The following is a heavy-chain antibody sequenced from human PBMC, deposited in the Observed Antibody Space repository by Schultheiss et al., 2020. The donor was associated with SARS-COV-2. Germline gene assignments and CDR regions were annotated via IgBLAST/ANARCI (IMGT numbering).Heavy chain of an antibody. V-gene: IGHV1-2*06. CDR1: GYTFTGYS. D-gene: IGHD3-22*01. Sequence: ASVKVSCKASGYTFTGYSVHWVRQAPGQGLEWMGRINPNSGGTNYAQKFQGRVTMTRDTSITTAYMELSSLRSDDTAVYYCAREGQWYDSSGYGVDYWGQGTLVTVSS. CDR3: AREGQWYDSSGYGVDY. CDR2: INPNSGGT. J-gene: IGHJ4*02.